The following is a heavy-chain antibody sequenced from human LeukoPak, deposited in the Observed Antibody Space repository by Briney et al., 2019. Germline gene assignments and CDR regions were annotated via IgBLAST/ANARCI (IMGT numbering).Heavy chain of an antibody. D-gene: IGHD2-15*01. V-gene: IGHV3-21*04. CDR2: ISSSSSYI. Sequence: GGSLRLSCAASGFTFSSYSMNWVRQAPGKGREWFSSISSSSSYIYYADSVKGRFTISRDNSKNTLYLQMNSLRAEDTAVYYCAKVGYCSGGSCYSYYYYYYMDVWGKGTTVTVSS. CDR1: GFTFSSYS. CDR3: AKVGYCSGGSCYSYYYYYYMDV. J-gene: IGHJ6*03.